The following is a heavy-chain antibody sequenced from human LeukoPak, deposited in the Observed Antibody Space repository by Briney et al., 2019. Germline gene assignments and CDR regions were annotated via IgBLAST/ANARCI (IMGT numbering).Heavy chain of an antibody. CDR2: ISGSGAST. Sequence: GGSLRLSCAASGFTFSSYAMSWVRQAPGKGLEWLSTISGSGASTHYADSVRGRFTISRDNSKSTLYLQMNSLRADDTAVYYCTKEDPRFDPWGQGTLVTVSS. CDR1: GFTFSSYA. J-gene: IGHJ5*02. V-gene: IGHV3-23*01. CDR3: TKEDPRFDP.